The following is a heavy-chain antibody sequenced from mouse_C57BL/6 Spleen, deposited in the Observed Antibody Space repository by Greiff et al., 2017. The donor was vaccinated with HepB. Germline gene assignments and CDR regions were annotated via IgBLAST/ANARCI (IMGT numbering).Heavy chain of an antibody. CDR1: GYTFTSYW. D-gene: IGHD2-2*01. CDR3: ARTTMVTTVYFDY. Sequence: VQLQQSGAELAKPGASVKLSCKASGYTFTSYWMHWVKQRPGQGLEWIGYINPSSGYTKYNQKFKDKATLTADKSSSTAYMQLSSLTYDDSAVYYCARTTMVTTVYFDYWGQGTTLTVSS. CDR2: INPSSGYT. V-gene: IGHV1-7*01. J-gene: IGHJ2*01.